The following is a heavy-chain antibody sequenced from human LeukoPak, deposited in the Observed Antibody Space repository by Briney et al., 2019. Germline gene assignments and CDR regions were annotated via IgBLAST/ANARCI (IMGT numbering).Heavy chain of an antibody. Sequence: SETPSLTCTVSGGSFSSYSWSWVRQPPGRGLEWIGHIYYSGSTTYNPSLKSRLSISLDTSNNQFSLKLRSVTAAGTAVYYCAGDYGSGSYRFDYWGQGTLVTVSS. D-gene: IGHD3-10*01. CDR3: AGDYGSGSYRFDY. V-gene: IGHV4-59*12. J-gene: IGHJ4*02. CDR1: GGSFSSYS. CDR2: IYYSGST.